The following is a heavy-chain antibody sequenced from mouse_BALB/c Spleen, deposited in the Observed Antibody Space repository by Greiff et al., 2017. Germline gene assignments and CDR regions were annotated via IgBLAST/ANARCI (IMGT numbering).Heavy chain of an antibody. CDR2: ISSGSSTI. Sequence: EVKLVESGGGLVQPGGSRKLSCAASGFTFSRFGMHWVRQAPEKGLEWVAYISSGSSTIYYADTVKGRFTISRDNPKNTLFLQMTSLRSEDTAMYYCARSNWEWDYFDYWGQGTTLTVSS. V-gene: IGHV5-17*02. CDR3: ARSNWEWDYFDY. D-gene: IGHD4-1*01. J-gene: IGHJ2*01. CDR1: GFTFSRFG.